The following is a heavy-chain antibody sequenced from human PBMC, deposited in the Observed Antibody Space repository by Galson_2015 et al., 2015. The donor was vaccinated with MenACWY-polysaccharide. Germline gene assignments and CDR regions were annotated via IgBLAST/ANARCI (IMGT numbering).Heavy chain of an antibody. CDR1: GFAFSSYS. J-gene: IGHJ5*02. Sequence: SLRLSCAASGFAFSSYSMNWVRQAPGKGLEWLSYITDSGGSIFYADSVKGRFTISRDNAKNSLYLQMNSLRVEDTAVYYCARAMLGQSMSGSLNNWLDPWGQGTLVSVSS. CDR2: ITDSGGSI. CDR3: ARAMLGQSMSGSLNNWLDP. V-gene: IGHV3-48*01. D-gene: IGHD1-26*01.